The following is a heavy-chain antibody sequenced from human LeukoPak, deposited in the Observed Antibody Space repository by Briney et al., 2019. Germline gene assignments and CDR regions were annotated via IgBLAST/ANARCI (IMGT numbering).Heavy chain of an antibody. V-gene: IGHV3-23*01. CDR2: ISGSGGST. J-gene: IGHJ4*02. Sequence: GGSLRLSCAASGFTFSSYEMNWVRQAPGKGLEWVSAISGSGGSTYYADSVKGRFTISRDNSKNTLYLQMNSLRAEDTAVYYCAKDRQEGLRPYFDYWGQGTLVTVSS. CDR1: GFTFSSYE. D-gene: IGHD4-17*01. CDR3: AKDRQEGLRPYFDY.